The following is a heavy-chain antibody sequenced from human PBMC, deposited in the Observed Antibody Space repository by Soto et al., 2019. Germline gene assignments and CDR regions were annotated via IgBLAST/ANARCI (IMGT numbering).Heavy chain of an antibody. Sequence: QVHLVQSGAEVKKPGASVKVSCKASGDTFTNYAIHWVRQAPGQRPEWMGWINAGNGNTKYSQKFQGRVTITRATSASTAYKELSSLISEETAFYYCARDRSIIMIWGWRYGMDVWGQGTTVTVSS. CDR1: GDTFTNYA. V-gene: IGHV1-3*01. CDR2: INAGNGNT. CDR3: ARDRSIIMIWGWRYGMDV. J-gene: IGHJ6*02. D-gene: IGHD3-16*01.